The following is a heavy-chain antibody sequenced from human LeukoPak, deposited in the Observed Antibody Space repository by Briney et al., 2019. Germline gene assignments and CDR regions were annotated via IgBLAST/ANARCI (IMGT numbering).Heavy chain of an antibody. J-gene: IGHJ3*02. CDR1: GFIFSTYN. CDR2: ISRSSTYI. V-gene: IGHV3-21*01. D-gene: IGHD4-17*01. Sequence: GGSLRLSCAASGFIFSTYNMNWVRQAPGKGLEWVSSISRSSTYIYYADSVKGRFTISRDNAKNSLYLQMNGLRAEDTAIYYCARDDYGDYPEPLLSDNAFDIWGQGTMVTVSS. CDR3: ARDDYGDYPEPLLSDNAFDI.